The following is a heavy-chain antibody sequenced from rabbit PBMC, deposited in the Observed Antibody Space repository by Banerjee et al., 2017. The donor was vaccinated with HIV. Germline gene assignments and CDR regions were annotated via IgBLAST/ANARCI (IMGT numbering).Heavy chain of an antibody. CDR3: ASGTLYYFGL. J-gene: IGHJ4*01. CDR1: GFSFNNNYW. Sequence: QEQLEESGGDLVRPEGSLTLTCTASGFSFNNNYWICWVRQAPGKGLEWIACIDAGSTDGTYYASWAKGRFSISKTSSTTVTLQVTSLTAADTATYFCASGTLYYFGLWGPGTLVTVS. CDR2: IDAGSTDGT. V-gene: IGHV1S45*01. D-gene: IGHD1-1*01.